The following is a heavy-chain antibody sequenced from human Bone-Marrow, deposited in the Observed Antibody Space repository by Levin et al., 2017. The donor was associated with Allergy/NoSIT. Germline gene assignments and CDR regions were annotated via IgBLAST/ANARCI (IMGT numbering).Heavy chain of an antibody. V-gene: IGHV3-23*01. CDR1: GFTFSSYA. J-gene: IGHJ4*02. CDR3: AKDGNDYGVDY. Sequence: GESLKISCAASGFTFSSYAMSWVRQAPGKGLEWVSAISGSGGSTYYADSVKGRFTISRDNSKNTLYLQMNSLRAEDTAVYYCAKDGNDYGVDYWGQGTLVTVSS. CDR2: ISGSGGST. D-gene: IGHD4-17*01.